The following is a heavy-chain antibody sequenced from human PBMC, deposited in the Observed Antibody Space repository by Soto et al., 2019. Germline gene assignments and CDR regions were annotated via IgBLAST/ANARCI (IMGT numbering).Heavy chain of an antibody. CDR3: ATRYYYDSSATGALGY. D-gene: IGHD3-22*01. CDR2: ISAYNGNT. Sequence: ASVKVSCKASGYTFTSYGISWVRQAPGQGLEWMGWISAYNGNTNYAQKLQGRVTMTTDTSTSTAYMEPRSLRSNDTAVYYCATRYYYDSSATGALGYWGQGTLVTVSS. J-gene: IGHJ4*02. CDR1: GYTFTSYG. V-gene: IGHV1-18*04.